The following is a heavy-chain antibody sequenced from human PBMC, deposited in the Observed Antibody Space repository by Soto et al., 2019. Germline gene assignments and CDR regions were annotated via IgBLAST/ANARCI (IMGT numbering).Heavy chain of an antibody. D-gene: IGHD2-15*01. Sequence: ASLKFCCKSSGYTFTSYDINGERHAAVRGPEWIGLVTTRNGNTAFAHQYQSRVTVTSNTSMSTVYMELSNLRADDTAVYYCARGWSYCARRDYSDSWGQGTLVRDSS. J-gene: IGHJ4*02. CDR1: GYTFTSYD. V-gene: IGHV1-8*02. CDR3: ARGWSYCARRDYSDS. CDR2: VTTRNGNT.